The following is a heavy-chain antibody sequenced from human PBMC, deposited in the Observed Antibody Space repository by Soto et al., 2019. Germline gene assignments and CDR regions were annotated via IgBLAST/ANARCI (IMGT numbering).Heavy chain of an antibody. CDR3: ARDSEDLTSNFDY. V-gene: IGHV3-21*01. J-gene: IGHJ4*02. CDR1: GFTFTRYS. Sequence: EVQLVESGGGLVKPGGSLRLSCAASGFTFTRYSMNWVRQAPGKGLEWVSSISSTTNYIYYADSMKGRFTVSRDNAKNSVHLEMISLSAEDTAVYYCARDSEDLTSNFDYWGQGTLVTVSS. CDR2: ISSTTNYI.